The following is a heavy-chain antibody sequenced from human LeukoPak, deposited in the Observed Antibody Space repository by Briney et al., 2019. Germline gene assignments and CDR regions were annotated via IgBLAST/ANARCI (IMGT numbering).Heavy chain of an antibody. V-gene: IGHV1-46*01. J-gene: IGHJ6*03. CDR3: ARDQKFRVANIDYHYYYMDV. Sequence: GASVKVSCKASGYTFTSYYMHWVRQAPGQGLEWMGLINPSGGSTSYAQKFQGRVTMTRDTSTSTVYMELSSLRSEDTAVYYCARDQKFRVANIDYHYYYMDVWGKGTTVTVSS. D-gene: IGHD2-15*01. CDR1: GYTFTSYY. CDR2: INPSGGST.